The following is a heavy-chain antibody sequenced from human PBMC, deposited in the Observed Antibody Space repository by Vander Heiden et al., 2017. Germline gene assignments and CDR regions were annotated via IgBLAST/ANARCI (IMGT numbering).Heavy chain of an antibody. CDR3: AREGVVVTPIPDPFDI. J-gene: IGHJ3*02. V-gene: IGHV1-8*01. CDR1: GYTFSRYE. Sequence: QVQLVQSGAEVKKPGASVKVSCKASGYTFSRYEMKWVRQAAGQGLEWMGWMNPNSGNTGYAQKFQGRVTMTRSTSISTAYMELSSLTSEDTAVYYCAREGVVVTPIPDPFDIWGQGTRGTVSS. D-gene: IGHD2-21*02. CDR2: MNPNSGNT.